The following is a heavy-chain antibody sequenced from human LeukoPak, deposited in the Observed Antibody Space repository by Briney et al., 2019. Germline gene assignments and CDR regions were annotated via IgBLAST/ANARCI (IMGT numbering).Heavy chain of an antibody. J-gene: IGHJ4*02. CDR2: ICPDGSKT. D-gene: IGHD3-10*01. V-gene: IGHV3-74*01. Sequence: SGESLRLSCAASGFTFSTHWMHWVRQTPGKGLVWGSSICPDGSKTAYAHSVKGTFTISTYKTRDTLYLKLISLGDEDTDVYDCARVSSLWSFDYWGQGTLVTVSS. CDR3: ARVSSLWSFDY. CDR1: GFTFSTHW.